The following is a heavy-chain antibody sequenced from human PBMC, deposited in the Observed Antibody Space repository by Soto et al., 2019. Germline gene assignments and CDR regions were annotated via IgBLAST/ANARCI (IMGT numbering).Heavy chain of an antibody. Sequence: PGGSLRLSCAASGFTFSSFAMSWVRQAPGKGLDWVSAISGSGGSTYSADSVKGRFTISRDNSKNTLYLQMSSLRAEDTAVYYSARGLSAGKGSQPDFWGQGSLVTVSS. CDR2: ISGSGGST. J-gene: IGHJ4*02. CDR3: ARGLSAGKGSQPDF. D-gene: IGHD6-13*01. CDR1: GFTFSSFA. V-gene: IGHV3-23*01.